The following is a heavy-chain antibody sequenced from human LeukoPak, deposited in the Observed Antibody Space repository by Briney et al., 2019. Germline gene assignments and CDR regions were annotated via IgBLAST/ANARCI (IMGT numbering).Heavy chain of an antibody. CDR2: IYYSGST. CDR1: GGSISSYY. J-gene: IGHJ3*02. Sequence: SETLSLTCTVSGGSISSYYWSWLRQPPGKGLEWIGYIYYSGSTNYNPSLKSRVTISVDTSKNQFSLKLSSVTAADTAVYYCARDPFDAFDIWGQGTMVTVSS. V-gene: IGHV4-59*01. CDR3: ARDPFDAFDI.